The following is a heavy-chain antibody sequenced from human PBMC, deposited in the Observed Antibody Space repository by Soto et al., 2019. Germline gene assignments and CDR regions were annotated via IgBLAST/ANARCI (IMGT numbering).Heavy chain of an antibody. V-gene: IGHV2-5*02. CDR2: IYWDDDT. D-gene: IGHD4-17*01. CDR3: AHRRNYGDYVDY. Sequence: QITLKESGPTLVKPTQTLTLTCTFSGFSLSTSGVGVGWIRQPPGKALEWLALIYWDDDTRYSPSLKSRLTITKDTSKNQVVLTMTNMDPVDTATYYCAHRRNYGDYVDYWGQGTLVTVSS. CDR1: GFSLSTSGVG. J-gene: IGHJ4*02.